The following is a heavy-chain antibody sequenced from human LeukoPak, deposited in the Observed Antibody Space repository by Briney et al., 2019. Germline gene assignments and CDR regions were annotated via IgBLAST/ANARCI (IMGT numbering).Heavy chain of an antibody. J-gene: IGHJ6*03. V-gene: IGHV4-59*01. Sequence: SETLSLTCTVSGGSISRYYWSWIRQPPGKGLEWIGYIYYSGSTNYNPSLKSRVTISVDTSKNQFSLKLSSVTAADTAVYYCARGVDDSSGYYSSGMDYMDVWGKGTTVTVSS. CDR2: IYYSGST. D-gene: IGHD3-22*01. CDR1: GGSISRYY. CDR3: ARGVDDSSGYYSSGMDYMDV.